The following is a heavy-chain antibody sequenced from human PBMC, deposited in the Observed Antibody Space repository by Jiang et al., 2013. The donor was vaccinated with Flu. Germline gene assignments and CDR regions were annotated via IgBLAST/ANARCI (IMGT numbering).Heavy chain of an antibody. V-gene: IGHV1-3*01. CDR3: ARETVTYYFDY. CDR1: GYTFTSYA. D-gene: IGHD4-17*01. Sequence: ASGYTFTSYAMHWVRQAPGQRLEWMGWINVGNGNTKYSQNFQGRVTITTDTSASTAYMELSSLRSEDTAVYYCARETVTYYFDYWGQGTLVTVSS. J-gene: IGHJ4*02. CDR2: INVGNGNT.